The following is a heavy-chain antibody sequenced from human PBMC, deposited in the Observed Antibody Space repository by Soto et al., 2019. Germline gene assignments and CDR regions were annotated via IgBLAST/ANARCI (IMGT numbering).Heavy chain of an antibody. CDR3: ARVQGSIAVASWFDP. Sequence: GASVKVSCKASGYTFTSYGISWVRQAPGQGLERMGWISAYNGNTNYAQKLQGRVTMTTDTSTSTAYMELRSLRSDDTAVYYCARVQGSIAVASWFDPWGQGTLVTVSS. CDR2: ISAYNGNT. CDR1: GYTFTSYG. D-gene: IGHD6-19*01. J-gene: IGHJ5*02. V-gene: IGHV1-18*04.